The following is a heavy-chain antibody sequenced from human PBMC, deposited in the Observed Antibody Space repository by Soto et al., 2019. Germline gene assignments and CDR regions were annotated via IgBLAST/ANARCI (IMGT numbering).Heavy chain of an antibody. J-gene: IGHJ6*02. Sequence: ASVKVSCKASGYTFTGYYMHWVRQAPGQGLEWMGWINPNSGGTNYAQKFQGWVTMTSDTSISTAYMELSRLRSDDTAVYYCARGIAAAPRYYYYYGMDVWGQGTTVTVSS. V-gene: IGHV1-2*04. CDR3: ARGIAAAPRYYYYYGMDV. CDR1: GYTFTGYY. D-gene: IGHD6-13*01. CDR2: INPNSGGT.